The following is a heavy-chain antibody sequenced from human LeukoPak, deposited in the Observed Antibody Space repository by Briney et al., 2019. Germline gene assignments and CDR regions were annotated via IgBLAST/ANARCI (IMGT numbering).Heavy chain of an antibody. CDR3: ARGGPMVRGVINPYYYYYMDV. CDR2: ISAYNGNT. J-gene: IGHJ6*03. CDR1: GYTFTSYG. Sequence: ASVKVSCKASGYTFTSYGISWVRQAPGQGLEWMGWISAYNGNTNYAQQLQGRVTMTTDTSTSTAYMELRSLRSDDTAVYYCARGGPMVRGVINPYYYYYMDVWGKGTTVTISS. D-gene: IGHD3-10*01. V-gene: IGHV1-18*01.